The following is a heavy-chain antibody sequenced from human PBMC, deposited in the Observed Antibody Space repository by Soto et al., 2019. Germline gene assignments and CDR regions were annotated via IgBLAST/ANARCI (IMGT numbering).Heavy chain of an antibody. D-gene: IGHD2-2*01. CDR3: ARPVPATATALEY. V-gene: IGHV3-30-3*01. CDR1: GFTFSSYA. Sequence: GGSLRLSCAASGFTFSSYAIHWVRQAPGKGLEWVAIISYDGNNKYYADSVKGRFTISRDNSKNTLYLQMNSLRAEDTAVYYCARPVPATATALEYWGQGTLVTVSS. J-gene: IGHJ4*02. CDR2: ISYDGNNK.